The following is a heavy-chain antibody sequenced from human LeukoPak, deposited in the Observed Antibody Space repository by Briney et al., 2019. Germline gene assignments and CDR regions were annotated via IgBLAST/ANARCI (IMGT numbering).Heavy chain of an antibody. CDR2: IWADGSNK. J-gene: IGHJ4*02. Sequence: SCKASGYTFTNYGISWVRQAPGKGLEWVAVIWADGSNKYHADSMKGRFTISRDNSKNTLYLQMNTLRAEDTAVYYCARDRKVDYFDYWGQGTLVTVSS. V-gene: IGHV3-33*01. CDR3: ARDRKVDYFDY. CDR1: GYTFTNYG.